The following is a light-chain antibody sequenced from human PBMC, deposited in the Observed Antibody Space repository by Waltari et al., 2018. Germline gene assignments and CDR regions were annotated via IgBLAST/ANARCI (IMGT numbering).Light chain of an antibody. Sequence: QSALTQPASVSGSPGQSITIPCTRTRRAVGGYATVSCYQQHPGKAPTLMIYVVSTRPSGVSNRFSGSKSGNTASLTISGLQAEDEADYYCSSYTSSSTWVFGGGTKLTVL. V-gene: IGLV2-14*01. CDR2: VVS. CDR3: SSYTSSSTWV. CDR1: RRAVGGYAT. J-gene: IGLJ3*02.